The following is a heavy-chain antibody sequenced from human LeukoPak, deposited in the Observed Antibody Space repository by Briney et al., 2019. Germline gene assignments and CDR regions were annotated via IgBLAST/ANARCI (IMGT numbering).Heavy chain of an antibody. CDR1: GYSINSGFY. V-gene: IGHV4-38-2*01. J-gene: IGHJ6*04. D-gene: IGHD3-3*01. CDR2: IYHSGST. CDR3: ARSPLYYDFWSGYYLMDV. Sequence: SETLSLTCAVSGYSINSGFYWGWIRQPPGKGLEWIGRIYHSGSTYYNPSLKSRVTMSVDTSKNQFSLKLSSVTAADTAVYYCARSPLYYDFWSGYYLMDVWGKGTTVTVSS.